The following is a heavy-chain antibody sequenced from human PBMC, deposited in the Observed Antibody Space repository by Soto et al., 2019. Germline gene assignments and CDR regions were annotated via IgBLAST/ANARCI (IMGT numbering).Heavy chain of an antibody. CDR3: AREEADSSADLIDP. Sequence: EVQLVESGGGLVQPGGSLRLSCAASGFTFSSYWMSWVRQAPGKELEWVANIKQDGSEKYYVDSVKGRFTISRDNAKNSLYLQMNSLRAEDTAVYYCAREEADSSADLIDPWGQGTLVTVSS. V-gene: IGHV3-7*01. D-gene: IGHD6-19*01. J-gene: IGHJ5*02. CDR2: IKQDGSEK. CDR1: GFTFSSYW.